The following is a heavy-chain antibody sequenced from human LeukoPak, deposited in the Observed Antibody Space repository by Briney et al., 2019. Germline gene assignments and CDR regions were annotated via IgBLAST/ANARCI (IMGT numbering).Heavy chain of an antibody. CDR1: GFTFSSYA. D-gene: IGHD6-19*01. CDR2: ISGSGGST. V-gene: IGHV3-23*01. CDR3: AKASSKVAGTAIGY. J-gene: IGHJ4*02. Sequence: QPGASLRLSCAASGFTFSSYAMSWVRQAPGKGLEWGSAISGSGGSTYYADSVKGRFTISRDNSKNTLYLQMNSLRAEDTAVYYCAKASSKVAGTAIGYWGQGTLVTVSS.